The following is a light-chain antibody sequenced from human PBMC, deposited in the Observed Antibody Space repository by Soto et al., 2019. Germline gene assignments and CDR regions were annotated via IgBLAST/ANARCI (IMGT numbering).Light chain of an antibody. CDR1: QSISTY. CDR2: AAS. CDR3: QQSHGIPYT. Sequence: DIQMTQSPSSLSASVGDRVTITCRASQSISTYFNWYQQKPGKAPKLLIYAASTLQSGVPSRFSGSGSGTDFTLTINSRQPEDFATYYCQQSHGIPYTFGQGTKLEIK. V-gene: IGKV1-39*01. J-gene: IGKJ2*01.